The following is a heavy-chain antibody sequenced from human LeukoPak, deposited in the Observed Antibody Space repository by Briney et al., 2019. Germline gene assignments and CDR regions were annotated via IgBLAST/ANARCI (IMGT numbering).Heavy chain of an antibody. CDR1: GYTFTGYY. Sequence: GASVKVSCKASGYTFTGYYMHWVRQAPGQGLEWMGWINPNSGGTNYAQKFQGRVTMTRDTSISTAYMELSRLRSDDTAVYYCAREYSSSSWEFGWFDPWGQGTLVTVSS. D-gene: IGHD6-6*01. J-gene: IGHJ5*02. CDR2: INPNSGGT. V-gene: IGHV1-2*02. CDR3: AREYSSSSWEFGWFDP.